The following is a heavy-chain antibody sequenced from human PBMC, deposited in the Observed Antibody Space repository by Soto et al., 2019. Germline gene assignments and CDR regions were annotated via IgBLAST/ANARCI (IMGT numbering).Heavy chain of an antibody. CDR3: ARGGWGSSWNLPSHYYYYYGMDV. CDR1: GDSVSSGDYY. CDR2: VYFSGST. J-gene: IGHJ6*02. Sequence: SETLSLTCSVSGDSVSSGDYYWSWIRQPPGKGLEWIGHVYFSGSTNYIPSLKSRLTMSVDTAKNQFSLKLNSVTAADTAVYYCARGGWGSSWNLPSHYYYYYGMDVWGQGTTVTVSS. D-gene: IGHD6-13*01. V-gene: IGHV4-61*08.